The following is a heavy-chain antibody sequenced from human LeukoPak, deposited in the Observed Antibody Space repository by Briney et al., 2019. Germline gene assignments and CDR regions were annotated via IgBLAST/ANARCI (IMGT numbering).Heavy chain of an antibody. D-gene: IGHD5-12*01. CDR2: INHSGST. CDR3: ARGLRRWLRDPFDY. J-gene: IGHJ4*02. CDR1: GGSFSGYY. Sequence: KPSETLSLTCAVYGGSFSGYYWSWIRQPPGKGLEWIWEINHSGSTNYNPSLKSRVTISVDTSKNQFSLKLSSVTAADTAVYYCARGLRRWLRDPFDYWGQGTLVTVSS. V-gene: IGHV4-34*01.